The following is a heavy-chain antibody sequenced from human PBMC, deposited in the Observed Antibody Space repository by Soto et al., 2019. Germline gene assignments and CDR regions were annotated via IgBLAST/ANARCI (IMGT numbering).Heavy chain of an antibody. Sequence: GGSLRLSCAASGFTFSSYAMSWVRQAPGKGLEGVSAISGSGGSTYYADSVKGRFTISRDNSKNTLYLKMNSLRAEDTALYYCAKDYYYDSSGYWPYWGQGTLVTVSS. CDR3: AKDYYYDSSGYWPY. D-gene: IGHD3-22*01. V-gene: IGHV3-23*01. CDR1: GFTFSSYA. J-gene: IGHJ4*02. CDR2: ISGSGGST.